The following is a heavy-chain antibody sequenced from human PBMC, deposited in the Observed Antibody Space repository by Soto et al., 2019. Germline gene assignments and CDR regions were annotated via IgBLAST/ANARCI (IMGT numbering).Heavy chain of an antibody. D-gene: IGHD5-18*01. CDR2: ISSSISTM. J-gene: IGHJ4*02. V-gene: IGHV3-48*02. Sequence: EVQLVESGGGLVQPGGSLRLSCAASGFTFSSYSMNWVRQAPGKGLEWLSYISSSISTMHYADSVKGRFTISRDNAKNSLYLQINSLRDEDTAVYYCAREVRDTAVADFDDWGQGTLVTVSS. CDR3: AREVRDTAVADFDD. CDR1: GFTFSSYS.